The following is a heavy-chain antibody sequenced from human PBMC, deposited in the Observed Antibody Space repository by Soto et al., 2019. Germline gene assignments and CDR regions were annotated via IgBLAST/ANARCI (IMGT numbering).Heavy chain of an antibody. J-gene: IGHJ3*01. D-gene: IGHD2-15*01. V-gene: IGHV1-2*02. CDR1: GYTFSDYY. Sequence: QVQLVQSGAEVKKPGASMKVSCKASGYTFSDYYMHWVRQAPGQGLECMGWNSRNNGATNHAQKFQDRFAMPPDASITASYRALSRLRSDDPAVYYCARGGEFCSTGSCNSSLGDAFDVWGQGTTVTVSS. CDR2: NSRNNGAT. CDR3: ARGGEFCSTGSCNSSLGDAFDV.